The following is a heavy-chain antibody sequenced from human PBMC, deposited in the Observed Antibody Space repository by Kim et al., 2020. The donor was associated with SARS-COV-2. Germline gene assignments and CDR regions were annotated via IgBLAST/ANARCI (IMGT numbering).Heavy chain of an antibody. CDR3: AKDHLELLRAGYYYYYGMDV. J-gene: IGHJ6*02. V-gene: IGHV3-23*01. Sequence: LSLTCAASGFTFSSYAMSWVRQAPGKGLEWVSAISGSGGSTYYADSVKGRFTISRDNSKNTLYLQMNSLRAEDTAVYYCAKDHLELLRAGYYYYYGMDVWGQGTTVTVSS. CDR2: ISGSGGST. CDR1: GFTFSSYA. D-gene: IGHD1-7*01.